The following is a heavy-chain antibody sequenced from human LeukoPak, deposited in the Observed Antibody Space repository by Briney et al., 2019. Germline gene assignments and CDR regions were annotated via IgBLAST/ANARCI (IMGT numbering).Heavy chain of an antibody. D-gene: IGHD3-22*01. J-gene: IGHJ2*01. CDR1: GFTFSSYG. CDR3: ARGYFQGAFDL. V-gene: IGHV3-30*03. Sequence: GGSLRLSCAASGFTFSSYGMHWVRQAPGKGLEWVAVISYDESNKYYADSVTGRFTISRDNSKNTLYLQMNSLRAEDTAVYYCARGYFQGAFDLWGRGTLVTVSS. CDR2: ISYDESNK.